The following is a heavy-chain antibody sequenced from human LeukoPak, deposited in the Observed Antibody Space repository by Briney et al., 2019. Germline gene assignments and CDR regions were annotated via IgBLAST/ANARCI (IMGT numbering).Heavy chain of an antibody. J-gene: IGHJ6*04. Sequence: GGSLRLSCAASGFTFSNYAIHWVRQAPGKGLEWVAVVSYDGGNEYYADSVKGRFTISRDNSKNTLYLQMNSLRAEDTAVYYCARDRERYYYFGMDVWGKGTTVTVSS. CDR2: VSYDGGNE. CDR1: GFTFSNYA. CDR3: ARDRERYYYFGMDV. V-gene: IGHV3-30*04.